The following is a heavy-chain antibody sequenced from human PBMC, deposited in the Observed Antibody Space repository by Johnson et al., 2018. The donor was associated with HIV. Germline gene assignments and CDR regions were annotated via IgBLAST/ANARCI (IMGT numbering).Heavy chain of an antibody. J-gene: IGHJ3*02. CDR3: ARGVRDSSGYPFAFDI. CDR1: GFLVSSNY. CDR2: INWNGGST. D-gene: IGHD3-22*01. Sequence: VQLVESGGGLIKPGGSLRLSCAASGFLVSSNYMSWVRQAPGKGLEWVSGINWNGGSTGYADSVKGRFTISRDNANNSLYLQMNSLRAEDTALYYCARGVRDSSGYPFAFDIWGQGTMVSVSS. V-gene: IGHV3-20*04.